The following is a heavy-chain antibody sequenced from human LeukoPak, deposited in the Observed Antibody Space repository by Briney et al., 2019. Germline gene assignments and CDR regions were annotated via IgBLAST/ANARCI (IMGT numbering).Heavy chain of an antibody. J-gene: IGHJ4*02. Sequence: GGSLRLSCAASEFTVSNNYMIWVRQAPGKGLEWVSAISGTGGTTYYADSVKGRFTISRDNSKNTLCLQMNSLRADDTAVYYCAKDRGYWGQGTLVTVSS. CDR1: EFTVSNNY. CDR2: ISGTGGTT. CDR3: AKDRGY. V-gene: IGHV3-23*01.